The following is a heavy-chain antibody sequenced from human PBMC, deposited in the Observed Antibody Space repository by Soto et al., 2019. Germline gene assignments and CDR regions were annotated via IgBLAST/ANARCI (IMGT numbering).Heavy chain of an antibody. CDR3: ARDPWRTPPEAAFDV. Sequence: QVQLQESGPGLVEPSQTLSLTCTVSGGSISSAGYYWSWIRQRPGKGLEWIGYIYFSGVTYYNPSLESRVTISVDTSKNQFSLRLSSVTAADTAGYYCARDPWRTPPEAAFDVWGQGTKGTVSS. CDR1: GGSISSAGYY. J-gene: IGHJ3*01. D-gene: IGHD1-1*01. V-gene: IGHV4-31*03. CDR2: IYFSGVT.